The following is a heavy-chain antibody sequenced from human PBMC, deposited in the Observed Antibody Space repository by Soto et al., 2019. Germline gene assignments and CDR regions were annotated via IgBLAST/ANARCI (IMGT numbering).Heavy chain of an antibody. J-gene: IGHJ4*02. CDR3: AHSDNYGSGSYPIIY. CDR1: GFSLSTSGVG. V-gene: IGHV2-5*01. CDR2: IYWNDDK. Sequence: SGPTLVNPTQTLTLTCPFSGFSLSTSGVGVGWIRQPQGKALEWLALIYWNDDKRYSPSLKSRLTITKDTSKNQVVLTMTNMDPVDTATYYCAHSDNYGSGSYPIIYWGQGTLVTVSS. D-gene: IGHD3-10*01.